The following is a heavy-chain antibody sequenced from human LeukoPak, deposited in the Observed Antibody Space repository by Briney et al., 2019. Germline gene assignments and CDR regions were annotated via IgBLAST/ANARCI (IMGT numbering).Heavy chain of an antibody. CDR3: AKTGGLLRYFDGPMDAFDI. V-gene: IGHV3-23*01. D-gene: IGHD3-9*01. CDR2: ISGSGGST. Sequence: GSLRLSCAASGFTFSSYAMSWVRQAPGKGLEWVSAISGSGGSTYYADSVKGRFTISRDNSKNTLYLQMNSLRAEDTAVYYCAKTGGLLRYFDGPMDAFDIWGQGTMVTVSS. CDR1: GFTFSSYA. J-gene: IGHJ3*02.